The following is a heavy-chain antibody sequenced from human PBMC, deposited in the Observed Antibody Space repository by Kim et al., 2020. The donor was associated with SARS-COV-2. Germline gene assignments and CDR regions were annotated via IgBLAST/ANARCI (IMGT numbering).Heavy chain of an antibody. J-gene: IGHJ6*02. CDR3: AKYLADRGVTTAPSYYYYGMDV. CDR1: GFTFSSYA. Sequence: GGSLRLSCAASGFTFSSYAMSWVRQAPGKGLEWVSAISGSGGSTYYADSVKGRFTISRDNSKNTLYLQMNSLRAEDTAVYYCAKYLADRGVTTAPSYYYYGMDVWGQGTTVTVSS. CDR2: ISGSGGST. D-gene: IGHD3-10*01. V-gene: IGHV3-23*01.